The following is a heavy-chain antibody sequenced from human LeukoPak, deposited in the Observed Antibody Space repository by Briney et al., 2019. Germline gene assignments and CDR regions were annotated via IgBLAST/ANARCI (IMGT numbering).Heavy chain of an antibody. Sequence: GESLKISCQGSGYRFTNYWIGWVRQMPGKGLEWMGIIYPGDSDTRYSPSFQGQVTISADKSISTAYLQWSSLKASDTAMYYCARHSYGGRDRFDYWGQGTLVTVSS. CDR3: ARHSYGGRDRFDY. J-gene: IGHJ4*02. CDR1: GYRFTNYW. D-gene: IGHD4-23*01. CDR2: IYPGDSDT. V-gene: IGHV5-51*01.